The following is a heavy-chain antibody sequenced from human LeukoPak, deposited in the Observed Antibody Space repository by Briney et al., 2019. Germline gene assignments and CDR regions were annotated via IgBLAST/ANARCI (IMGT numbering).Heavy chain of an antibody. CDR1: GFTFSSFA. J-gene: IGHJ6*03. Sequence: PSGGSLRLSCAASGFTFSSFAMHWVRQAPGKGLEWLAVISYDGSNEYYADSVKGRFTISRDNSKNTLYLQMNSLRAEDTAVYYCAKGRASCHTCYYYMDVWGKGTTVTVSS. D-gene: IGHD2-2*02. V-gene: IGHV3-30-3*01. CDR3: AKGRASCHTCYYYMDV. CDR2: ISYDGSNE.